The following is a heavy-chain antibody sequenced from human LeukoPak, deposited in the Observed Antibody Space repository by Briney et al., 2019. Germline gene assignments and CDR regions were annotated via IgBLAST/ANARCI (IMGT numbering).Heavy chain of an antibody. V-gene: IGHV3-7*01. CDR2: INQDGGTI. CDR3: ARDPGWGANDY. D-gene: IGHD6-19*01. J-gene: IGHJ4*02. CDR1: GFTFGSSW. Sequence: GSLRLSCAASGFTFGSSWMSWVRQAPGKGLEWVTIINQDGGTIYYVDSVKGRFTVSRDNTKNSLCLQMSSLRAEDTAVYYCARDPGWGANDYWGQGTLVTVSS.